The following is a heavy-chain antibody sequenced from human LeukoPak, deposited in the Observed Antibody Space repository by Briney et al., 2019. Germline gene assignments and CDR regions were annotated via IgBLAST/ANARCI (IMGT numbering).Heavy chain of an antibody. CDR1: GGSFSGYY. CDR3: ARTRTRITIFGVVIGYFDL. Sequence: ASQTLSLTCAVYGGSFSGYYWSWIRQPPGKGLEWIGEINHSGSTNSNPSLKSRVTISVDTSKNQFSLKLSSVTAAATAVYYCARTRTRITIFGVVIGYFDLWGRGTLVTVSS. CDR2: INHSGST. V-gene: IGHV4-34*01. J-gene: IGHJ2*01. D-gene: IGHD3-3*01.